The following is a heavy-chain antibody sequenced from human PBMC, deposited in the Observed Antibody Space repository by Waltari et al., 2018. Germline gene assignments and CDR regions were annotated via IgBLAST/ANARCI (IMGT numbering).Heavy chain of an antibody. CDR2: MNPESGNT. CDR1: GSTFITYD. CDR3: AREGDVHTKNDY. Sequence: QVQLEQSGAEVKKPGASVKVSCKASGSTFITYDINWVRQATGQGLEWMGWMNPESGNTGYAQKFQGRVTMTRDISIATAYMELSSLTPEDTAVYYCAREGDVHTKNDYWGQGTLVTVSS. D-gene: IGHD5-18*01. V-gene: IGHV1-8*01. J-gene: IGHJ4*02.